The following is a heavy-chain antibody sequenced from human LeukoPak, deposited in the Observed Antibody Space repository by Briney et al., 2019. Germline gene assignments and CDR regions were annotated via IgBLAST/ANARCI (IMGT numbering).Heavy chain of an antibody. CDR3: ARGSYYGSGSYSV. CDR1: GYTFTSYG. J-gene: IGHJ4*02. V-gene: IGHV1-18*01. Sequence: ASVKVSCKASGYTFTSYGISWVRQAAGQELKWMGWISAYNGNTNYAQKLQGRVTLTTDTSTSTDYMELRSLRSDDTAVYYCARGSYYGSGSYSVWGQGTLVTVSS. CDR2: ISAYNGNT. D-gene: IGHD3-10*01.